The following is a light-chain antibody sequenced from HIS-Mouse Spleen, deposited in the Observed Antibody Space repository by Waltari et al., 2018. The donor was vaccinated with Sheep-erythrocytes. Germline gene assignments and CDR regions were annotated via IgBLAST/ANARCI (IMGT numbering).Light chain of an antibody. Sequence: QSALTQPASVSGSPGQSITISCTGTSSDVGSYNLVSWYQQHPGKAPKLMIYEASKRPSGVSSPVSGAKSGNTASLTISGLQAEDEADYYCCSYAGSSRVFGGGTKLTVL. J-gene: IGLJ3*02. CDR2: EAS. CDR1: SSDVGSYNL. CDR3: CSYAGSSRV. V-gene: IGLV2-23*01.